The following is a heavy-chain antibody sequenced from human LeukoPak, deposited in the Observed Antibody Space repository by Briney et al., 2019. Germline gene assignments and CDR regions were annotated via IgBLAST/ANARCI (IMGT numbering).Heavy chain of an antibody. CDR1: GFTSTTYA. V-gene: IGHV3-23*01. J-gene: IGHJ3*01. CDR2: ITATGGST. Sequence: PRGSLRLSCAASGFTSTTYAMTWVRHAPGKGLEWVSIITATGGSTYNADSVKGRFSISRDNSMNTLYLQVSSLRAEATAVYYCAKYETGTTAAFHFWGQGTMVTVSS. D-gene: IGHD1-1*01. CDR3: AKYETGTTAAFHF.